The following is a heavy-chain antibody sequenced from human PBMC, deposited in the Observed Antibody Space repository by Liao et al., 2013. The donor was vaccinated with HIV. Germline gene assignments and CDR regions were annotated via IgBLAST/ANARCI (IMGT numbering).Heavy chain of an antibody. V-gene: IGHV4-30-4*08. CDR2: IYYSGST. CDR3: VRVMGPWPPTYYDSSGYDV. D-gene: IGHD3-22*01. CDR1: GGSTSSDDYY. Sequence: QVQLQESGPGLVKPSRTLSLTCTVSGGSTSSDDYYWSWIRQPPGKGLEWIGYIYYSGSTYYNPSLKSRVTISVDTSKNQFSLKVSSVTAADTAVYYCVRVMGPWPPTYYDSSGYDVWGQGTMVTVSS. J-gene: IGHJ3*01.